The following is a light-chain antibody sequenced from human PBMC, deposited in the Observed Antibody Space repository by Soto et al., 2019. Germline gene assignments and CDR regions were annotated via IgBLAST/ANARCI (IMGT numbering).Light chain of an antibody. CDR3: GTWDNSLSAGV. J-gene: IGLJ2*01. CDR1: SIGSKS. V-gene: IGLV1-51*01. CDR2: DNN. Sequence: ELTQPPSVSVAPGQTATITCGGDSIGSKSVHWYQQLPGTAPKLLIYDNNKRPSGIPDRFSGSKSGTSATLGITGLQTGDEAEYYCGTWDNSLSAGVFGGGTKLTVL.